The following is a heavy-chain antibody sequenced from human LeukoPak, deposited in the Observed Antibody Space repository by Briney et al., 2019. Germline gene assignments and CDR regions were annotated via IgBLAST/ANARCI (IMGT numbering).Heavy chain of an antibody. J-gene: IGHJ4*02. CDR3: AIGSYPLQY. CDR2: VHDSGST. CDR1: GGSISSYY. V-gene: IGHV4-59*08. Sequence: SETLSLTCSVSGGSISSYYWSWIRQPPGKRLEWIALVHDSGSTNYNPSLKGRVTMSLDTSKNRLSLKLNSVTAADTAVYYCAIGSYPLQYWGQGTLVTVSS. D-gene: IGHD3-10*01.